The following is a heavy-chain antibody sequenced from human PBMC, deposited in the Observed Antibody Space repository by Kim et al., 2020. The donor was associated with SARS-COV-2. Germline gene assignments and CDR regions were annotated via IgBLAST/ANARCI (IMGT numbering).Heavy chain of an antibody. CDR3: ARGGAGALITMIVVVH. J-gene: IGHJ4*02. V-gene: IGHV3-21*01. CDR1: GFTFSSYC. D-gene: IGHD3-22*01. Sequence: GGSLRLSCAASGFTFSSYCMNWVRQAPGKGLEWVSSISSSSSYIYYADSVKGRFTISRDNANNSLYLQMNSLRAEDTAVYYCARGGAGALITMIVVVHWGQGTLVTVSS. CDR2: ISSSSSYI.